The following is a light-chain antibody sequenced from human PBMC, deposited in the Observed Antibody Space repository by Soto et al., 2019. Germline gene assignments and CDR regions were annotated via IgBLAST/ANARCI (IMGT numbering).Light chain of an antibody. CDR3: QQSYETPCT. J-gene: IGKJ2*02. CDR2: GAS. CDR1: QTVGKY. Sequence: DIVMTQSPSSLSASVGDRVTIICQTSQTVGKYLNWYQQKPGKVTLLLISGASTLQSEVSSWFNGSWSGTDFSLTISSLQPEDFATYYCQQSYETPCTFGQGT. V-gene: IGKV1-39*01.